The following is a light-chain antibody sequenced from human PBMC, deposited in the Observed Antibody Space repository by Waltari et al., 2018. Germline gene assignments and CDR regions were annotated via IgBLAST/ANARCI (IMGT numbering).Light chain of an antibody. CDR2: EVN. Sequence: QSALTQPASVSGSPGQSITISCPGTSSDVGSYNLFSWYQPYPGKAPKLLIYEVNKRPPGVSHRFSGSKSGNTASLTISGLQAEDEADYYCCSYAGGSTPWVFGGGTKLTVL. V-gene: IGLV2-23*02. CDR1: SSDVGSYNL. J-gene: IGLJ3*02. CDR3: CSYAGGSTPWV.